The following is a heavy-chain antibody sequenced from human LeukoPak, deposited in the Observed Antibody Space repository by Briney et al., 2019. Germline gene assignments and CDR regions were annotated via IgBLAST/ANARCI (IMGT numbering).Heavy chain of an antibody. J-gene: IGHJ5*02. CDR1: GGTFSSNA. V-gene: IGHV1-69*05. CDR3: ASCNWNFMMGGSYNWFDP. CDR2: IIPIFGTA. D-gene: IGHD1-7*01. Sequence: GASVKVSCKASGGTFSSNAISWVRQAPGQGLEWMGGIIPIFGTANYAQKFQGRVTITTDESTSTAYMELSSLRSEDTAVYYCASCNWNFMMGGSYNWFDPWGQGTLVTVSS.